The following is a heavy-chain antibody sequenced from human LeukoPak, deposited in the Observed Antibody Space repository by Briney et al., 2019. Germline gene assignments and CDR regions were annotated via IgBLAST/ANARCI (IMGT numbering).Heavy chain of an antibody. CDR2: ITRRSSYI. Sequence: GGSLRLSCAASGFTFNNYNMNWVRQAPGKGLEWVSSITRRSSYIYYADSVKGRFTISRDNAKNSLYLQMNSLRAEDTAVYYCAELGITMIGGVWGKGTTVTISS. D-gene: IGHD3-10*02. CDR3: AELGITMIGGV. CDR1: GFTFNNYN. V-gene: IGHV3-21*01. J-gene: IGHJ6*04.